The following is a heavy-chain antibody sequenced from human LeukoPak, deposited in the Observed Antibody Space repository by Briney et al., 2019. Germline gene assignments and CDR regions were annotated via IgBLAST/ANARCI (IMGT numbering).Heavy chain of an antibody. CDR1: GYTFTGYY. V-gene: IGHV1-2*02. CDR3: ARDPQYCSGGSCYLSHHDAFDI. J-gene: IGHJ3*02. Sequence: GASVKVSCKASGYTFTGYYMHWVRQAPGQGLEWMGWINPNSGGTNYAQKFQGRVTMTRDTSISTAYMELSRLRSDDTAVYYCARDPQYCSGGSCYLSHHDAFDIWGQGTMATVSS. CDR2: INPNSGGT. D-gene: IGHD2-15*01.